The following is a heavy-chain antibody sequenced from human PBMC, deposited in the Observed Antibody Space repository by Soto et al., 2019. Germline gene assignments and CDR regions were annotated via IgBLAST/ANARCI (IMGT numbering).Heavy chain of an antibody. CDR1: GGSISSGGYY. CDR3: ARSRDYDYVWGSYLFDY. J-gene: IGHJ4*02. Sequence: PSETLSLTSTVSGGSISSGGYYWSWIRQHPGKGLEWIGYIYYSGSTYYNPSLKSRVTISVDTSKNQFSLKLSSVTAADTAVYYCARSRDYDYVWGSYLFDYWGQGTLVTVSS. D-gene: IGHD3-16*01. V-gene: IGHV4-31*03. CDR2: IYYSGST.